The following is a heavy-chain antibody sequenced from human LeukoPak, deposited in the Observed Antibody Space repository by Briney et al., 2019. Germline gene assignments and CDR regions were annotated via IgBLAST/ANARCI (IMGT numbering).Heavy chain of an antibody. CDR1: GYTFTSNY. J-gene: IGHJ6*03. V-gene: IGHV1-46*01. Sequence: ASVKVSCKAFGYTFTSNYMHWVRQAPGQGPEWMGVISPSGGSTTYAQKFQGRVTLTRDMSTSTDYLELSSLRSEDTAVYYCARVMGHLDQNYYYYYMDVWGKGTTVTVSS. CDR3: ARVMGHLDQNYYYYYMDV. CDR2: ISPSGGST. D-gene: IGHD1/OR15-1a*01.